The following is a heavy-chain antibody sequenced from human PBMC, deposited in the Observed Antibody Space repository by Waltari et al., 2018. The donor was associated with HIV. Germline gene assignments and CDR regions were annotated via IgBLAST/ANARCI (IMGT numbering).Heavy chain of an antibody. J-gene: IGHJ5*02. CDR1: GYSFTSYW. Sequence: EVQLVQSGAEVKKPGESLKISCKGSGYSFTSYWIGWVCQMPGKGLEWMGIIYPGDSDTRYSPSFQGQVTISADKSISTAYLQWSSLKASDTAMYYCARHLQYSSGWQNWFDPWGQGTLVTVSS. D-gene: IGHD6-19*01. V-gene: IGHV5-51*01. CDR3: ARHLQYSSGWQNWFDP. CDR2: IYPGDSDT.